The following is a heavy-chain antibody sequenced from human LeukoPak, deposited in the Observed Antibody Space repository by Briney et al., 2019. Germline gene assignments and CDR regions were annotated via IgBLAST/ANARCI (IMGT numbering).Heavy chain of an antibody. CDR3: AGDYGGNSENWFDP. CDR1: GGSISTSAYY. V-gene: IGHV4-39*02. D-gene: IGHD4-23*01. CDR2: IYYSGNT. J-gene: IGHJ5*02. Sequence: SETLSLTCIVSGGSISTSAYYWGWIRQPPGEGLQWIGSIYYSGNTYYNPSLKSRVTISVDTSKNQFSLKLSSVTAADTAVYYCAGDYGGNSENWFDPWGQGTLVTVSS.